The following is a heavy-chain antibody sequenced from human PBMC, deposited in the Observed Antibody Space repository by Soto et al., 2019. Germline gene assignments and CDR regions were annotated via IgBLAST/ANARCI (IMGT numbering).Heavy chain of an antibody. D-gene: IGHD2-15*01. J-gene: IGHJ4*02. CDR1: GGTFSSYT. CDR2: IIPILGIA. V-gene: IGHV1-69*08. CDR3: ARESSYCSGGSCYPDY. Sequence: QVQLVQSGAEVKKPGSSVKVSCKASGGTFSSYTISWVRQAPGQGLEGMGRIIPILGIANYAQKFQGRVTITADKSTSTAYMELSSLRSEDTAVYYCARESSYCSGGSCYPDYWGQGTLVTVSS.